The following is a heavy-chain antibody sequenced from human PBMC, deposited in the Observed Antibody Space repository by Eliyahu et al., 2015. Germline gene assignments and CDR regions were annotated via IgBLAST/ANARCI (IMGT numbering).Heavy chain of an antibody. CDR2: ISSSSSYI. V-gene: IGHV3-21*01. Sequence: GKGLEWVSSISSSSSYIYYADSVKGRFTISRDNAKNSLYLQMNSLRAEDTAVYYCARYAEWLLPPDYYYYGMDVWGQGTTVTVSS. D-gene: IGHD3-3*01. CDR3: ARYAEWLLPPDYYYYGMDV. J-gene: IGHJ6*02.